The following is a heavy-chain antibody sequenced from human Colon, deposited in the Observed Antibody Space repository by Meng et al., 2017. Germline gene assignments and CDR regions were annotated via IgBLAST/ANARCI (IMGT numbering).Heavy chain of an antibody. CDR2: INGDGSSK. V-gene: IGHV3-74*01. J-gene: IGHJ4*02. Sequence: SVECLVHLWGPLRLSFDASDLSVSSYCMHGVVECPGKGLVWVSRINGDGSSKKYADSLKGLFTISRDNAKNTLYLQMNSLRADDTDFYYCARAGILWGQGTLVTVSS. CDR1: DLSVSSYC. CDR3: ARAGIL. D-gene: IGHD3-9*01.